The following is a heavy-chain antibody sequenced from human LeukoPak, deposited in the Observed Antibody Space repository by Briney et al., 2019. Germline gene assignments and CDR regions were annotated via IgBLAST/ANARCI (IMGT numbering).Heavy chain of an antibody. CDR3: ARLSSHYGDYKVDP. J-gene: IGHJ5*02. V-gene: IGHV1-8*01. CDR1: GYPFRNYD. Sequence: ASVKVSCKTSGYPFRNYDINWVRQATGQGLEWMGWINPHSGKTGYAQKFQGRVTMTTDTSANTDYMDLSSLRSEDTAVYYCARLSSHYGDYKVDPWGQGTLVTVSS. D-gene: IGHD4-17*01. CDR2: INPHSGKT.